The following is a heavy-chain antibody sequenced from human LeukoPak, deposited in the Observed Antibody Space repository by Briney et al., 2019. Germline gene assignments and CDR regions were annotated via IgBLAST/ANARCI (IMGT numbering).Heavy chain of an antibody. V-gene: IGHV3-23*01. Sequence: PGGSLRLSCAASGFTFSTYAMTWVRQAPGKGLEWVSIISGSGGSTSYADSVKGRFTISRDNSKNILYLQMNSLRAEDTAVYYCAKAASVIAAAGTILDYWGQGTLVTVSS. CDR2: ISGSGGST. J-gene: IGHJ4*02. D-gene: IGHD6-13*01. CDR3: AKAASVIAAAGTILDY. CDR1: GFTFSTYA.